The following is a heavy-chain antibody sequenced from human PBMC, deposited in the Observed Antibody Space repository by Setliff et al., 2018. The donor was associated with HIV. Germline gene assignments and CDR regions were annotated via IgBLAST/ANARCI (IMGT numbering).Heavy chain of an antibody. CDR2: INPNSGGT. Sequence: ASVKVSCKAPGYTFTDYYMHWVRQAPGQGLEWMGRINPNSGGTNYVQKFQGRVAMTRDTSINTAYMELSRLRSDDTAVYYCARGVKGIAATGKYYFDYWGQGTLVTVSS. J-gene: IGHJ4*02. CDR1: GYTFTDYY. V-gene: IGHV1-2*06. CDR3: ARGVKGIAATGKYYFDY. D-gene: IGHD6-13*01.